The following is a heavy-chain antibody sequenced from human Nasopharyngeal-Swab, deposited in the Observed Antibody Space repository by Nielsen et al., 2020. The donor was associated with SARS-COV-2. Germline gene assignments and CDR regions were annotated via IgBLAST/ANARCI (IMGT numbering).Heavy chain of an antibody. CDR3: ARGGVGKHGYYYDSSGQYNWFDP. D-gene: IGHD3-22*01. V-gene: IGHV4-4*02. Sequence: VRQAPGKGLEWIGEIYHSGSTNYNPSLKSRVTISVDTSKNQFSLKLSSVTAADTAVYYCARGGVGKHGYYYDSSGQYNWFDPWGQGTLVTVSS. J-gene: IGHJ5*02. CDR2: IYHSGST.